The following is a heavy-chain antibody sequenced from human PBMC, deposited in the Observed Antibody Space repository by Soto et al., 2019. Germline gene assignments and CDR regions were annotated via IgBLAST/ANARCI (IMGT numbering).Heavy chain of an antibody. D-gene: IGHD3-3*01. J-gene: IGHJ2*01. CDR1: GFTASNFW. V-gene: IGHV3-74*03. Sequence: VESGGGVFQSGGSLRLSCAASGFTASNFWMHWVRQAPGAGLVWVARINGDGSSRTYADSMKGRLTISRDNAKNMVFLDMKSLRGEDTAVYYWARDFASNLDAWGRGALVTVSS. CDR2: INGDGSSR. CDR3: ARDFASNLDA.